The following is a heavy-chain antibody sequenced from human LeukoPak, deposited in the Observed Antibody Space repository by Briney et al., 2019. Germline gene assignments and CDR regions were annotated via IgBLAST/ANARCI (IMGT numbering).Heavy chain of an antibody. Sequence: QTGGSLRLSCAASGFTFSSFWMHWVRQAPGKGLVWVSRIYVDGRSTTYADSVKGRFTISRDNAKNTLYLQMDSLRAEDAAVYYCVRDPYDILTGPYFDYWGQGTLVTVSS. J-gene: IGHJ4*02. D-gene: IGHD3-9*01. CDR3: VRDPYDILTGPYFDY. V-gene: IGHV3-74*03. CDR2: IYVDGRST. CDR1: GFTFSSFW.